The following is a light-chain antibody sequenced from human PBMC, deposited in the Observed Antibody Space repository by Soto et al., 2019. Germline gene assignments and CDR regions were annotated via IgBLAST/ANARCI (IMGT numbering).Light chain of an antibody. J-gene: IGKJ5*01. Sequence: ASQSVSSCYVAWHQKKAGQAARXVISGSTRRAAGTPRLCGSGSGTEVFITISSLQADDFVAYYCQQHNSCLTTFGQGTRLEIK. V-gene: IGKV3D-7*01. CDR3: QQHNSCLTT. CDR1: QSVSSCY. CDR2: GST.